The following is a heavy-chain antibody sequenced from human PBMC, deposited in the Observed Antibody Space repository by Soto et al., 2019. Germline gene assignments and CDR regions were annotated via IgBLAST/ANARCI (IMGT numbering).Heavy chain of an antibody. J-gene: IGHJ4*02. CDR2: IYSAGSA. Sequence: GGSLRLSCTASGFTVSSYYMSWVRQAPGKGLEWVSVIYSAGSADFADSVKGRFTISRDNSKNTLYLQMSSLRAEDTAVYYCARVPRSSYHYFEYWGQGTLVTVSS. CDR1: GFTVSSYY. V-gene: IGHV3-66*01. CDR3: ARVPRSSYHYFEY. D-gene: IGHD6-13*01.